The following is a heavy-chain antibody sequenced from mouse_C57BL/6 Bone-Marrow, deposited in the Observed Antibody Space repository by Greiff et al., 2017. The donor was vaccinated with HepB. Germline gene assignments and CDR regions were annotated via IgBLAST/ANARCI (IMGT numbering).Heavy chain of an antibody. Sequence: EVKLMESEGGLVQPGSSMKLSCTASGFTFSDYYMAWVRQVPEKGLEWVANINYDGSSTYYLDSLKSRFIISRDNAKNILYLQMSSLKSEDTATYYCARAYGSRTFDYWGQGTTLTVSS. D-gene: IGHD1-1*01. CDR3: ARAYGSRTFDY. CDR1: GFTFSDYY. V-gene: IGHV5-16*01. J-gene: IGHJ2*01. CDR2: INYDGSST.